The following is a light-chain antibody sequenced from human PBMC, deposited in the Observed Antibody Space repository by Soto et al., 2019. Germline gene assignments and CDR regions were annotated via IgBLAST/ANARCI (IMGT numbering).Light chain of an antibody. CDR1: QSVSSNY. CDR2: GAS. V-gene: IGKV3-20*01. CDR3: QQYATSLALR. J-gene: IGKJ3*01. Sequence: ESVLTKSPGTLSLSPGERATLSCRAGQSVSSNYLAWYQHRPGQAPRLLIYGASSRATGIPDRFSGSGSGTDFTLTISRLEPEDFAVYYCQQYATSLALRFGGVSIVAIK.